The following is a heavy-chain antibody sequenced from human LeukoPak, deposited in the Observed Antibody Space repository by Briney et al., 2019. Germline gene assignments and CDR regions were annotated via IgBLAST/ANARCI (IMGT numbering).Heavy chain of an antibody. CDR1: GNSISNFA. CDR2: IIPIFGTA. J-gene: IGHJ6*02. Sequence: SVKVSCKASGNSISNFAVSWVRQAPGQGFEWMGGIIPIFGTADYAQRFQGRVTITADQSTSTTYMALSSLRSEDTATYYCTTRGCNAGGCYSSFYYYYGLHFWGQGTTVTVSS. D-gene: IGHD2-15*01. CDR3: TTRGCNAGGCYSSFYYYYGLHF. V-gene: IGHV1-69*13.